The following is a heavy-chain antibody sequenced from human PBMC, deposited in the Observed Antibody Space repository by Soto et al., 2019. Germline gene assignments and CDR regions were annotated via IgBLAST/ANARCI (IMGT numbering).Heavy chain of an antibody. CDR1: GGSISSYY. J-gene: IGHJ4*02. CDR2: IYYSGST. Sequence: SETLSLTCTVSGGSISSYYWSWIRQPPGKGLEWIGYIYYSGSTNYNPSLKSRVTISVDTSKNQFSLKLRSVTAADTAVYYCARGYGDYVLDFWGQGPLVTVSS. V-gene: IGHV4-59*08. CDR3: ARGYGDYVLDF. D-gene: IGHD4-17*01.